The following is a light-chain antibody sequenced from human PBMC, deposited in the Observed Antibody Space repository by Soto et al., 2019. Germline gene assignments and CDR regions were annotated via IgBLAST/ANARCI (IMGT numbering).Light chain of an antibody. V-gene: IGLV1-44*01. CDR3: SSWDDSLNVVV. Sequence: QSVLTQPPLASGTPGQRVTISCSGSSSTIGGNTVNWYQQLPGTAPKLLIYNDDERPSGVPGRFTGSKSGTSSSLAISGLQSDDEADYYCSSWDDSLNVVVFGAGTKLTVL. CDR2: NDD. CDR1: SSTIGGNT. J-gene: IGLJ2*01.